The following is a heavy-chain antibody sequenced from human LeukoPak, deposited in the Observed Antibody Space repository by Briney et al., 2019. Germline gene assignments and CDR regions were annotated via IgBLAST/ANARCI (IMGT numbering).Heavy chain of an antibody. CDR2: IIPILGIA. CDR3: ARDDGATTYY. CDR1: VGTFNLYT. V-gene: IGHV1-69*04. J-gene: IGHJ4*02. Sequence: GASVNVSYKASVGTFNLYTISWVRQAPGQGREGMGRIIPILGIANYAQKFQGRGTITADKSTSTAYMELSSLRSEDTAVYYCARDDGATTYYWGQGTLVTVSS. D-gene: IGHD1-26*01.